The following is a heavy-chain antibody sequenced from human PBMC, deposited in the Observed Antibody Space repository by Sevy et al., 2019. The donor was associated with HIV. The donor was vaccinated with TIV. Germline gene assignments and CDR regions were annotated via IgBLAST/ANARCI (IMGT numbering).Heavy chain of an antibody. Sequence: GGSLRLSCAASGFTFSSYSMNWVRQAPGKGLEWVSYISRSSSTIYYADSVKGRFTISRDNAKNSLYLQMNSLRDEDTAVYYCARVLRDGYNNLKDYWGQGTLVTVSS. V-gene: IGHV3-48*02. CDR3: ARVLRDGYNNLKDY. J-gene: IGHJ4*02. D-gene: IGHD5-12*01. CDR2: ISRSSSTI. CDR1: GFTFSSYS.